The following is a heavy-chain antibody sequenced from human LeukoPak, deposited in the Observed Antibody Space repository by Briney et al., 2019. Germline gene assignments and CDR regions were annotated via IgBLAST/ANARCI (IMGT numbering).Heavy chain of an antibody. CDR2: IKQDGSEK. D-gene: IGHD5-24*01. CDR3: AKSRRRDGYNWAFDI. V-gene: IGHV3-7*03. Sequence: GGSLRLSCAASGFTFSSYWMSWVRQAPGKGLEWVANIKQDGSEKYYVDSVKGRFTISRDNAKNSLYLQMNSLRAEDTAVYYCAKSRRRDGYNWAFDIWGQGTMVTVSS. CDR1: GFTFSSYW. J-gene: IGHJ3*02.